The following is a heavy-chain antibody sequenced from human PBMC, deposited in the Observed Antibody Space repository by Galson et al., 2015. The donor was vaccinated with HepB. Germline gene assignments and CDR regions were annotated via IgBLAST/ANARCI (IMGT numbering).Heavy chain of an antibody. V-gene: IGHV5-10-1*01. Sequence: QSGAEVKKPGESLKISCKGSGYSFTSYWISWVRQMPGKGLEWMGRIDPSDSYTNYSPSFQGHVTISADKSISTAYLQWSSLKASDTAMYYCARRGYYYGSGSQTYRMDVWGQGTTVTVSS. D-gene: IGHD3-10*01. CDR1: GYSFTSYW. J-gene: IGHJ6*02. CDR2: IDPSDSYT. CDR3: ARRGYYYGSGSQTYRMDV.